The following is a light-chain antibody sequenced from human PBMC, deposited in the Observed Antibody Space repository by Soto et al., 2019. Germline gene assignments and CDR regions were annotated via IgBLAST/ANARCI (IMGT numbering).Light chain of an antibody. CDR3: QSYDSSLSLYVV. V-gene: IGLV1-40*01. CDR1: SSNIGAGYD. CDR2: DNN. Sequence: QPVLTQPPSVSGAPGQRVTISCTGSSSNIGAGYDVHWYQQLPGTAPKLLIYDNNNRPSGVPDRFSGSKSGTSASLAITGLQAEDEADYYCQSYDSSLSLYVVFGGGTKLTVL. J-gene: IGLJ2*01.